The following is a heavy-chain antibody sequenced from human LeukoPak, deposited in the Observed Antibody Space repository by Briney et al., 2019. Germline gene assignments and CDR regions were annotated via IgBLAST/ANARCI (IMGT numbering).Heavy chain of an antibody. CDR3: ARENWNDADYFDY. V-gene: IGHV3-48*03. J-gene: IGHJ4*02. D-gene: IGHD1-1*01. CDR2: ISSSGSTI. Sequence: GGSLRLSCVASGFTFSSYEMNWVRQAPGKGLEWVSYISSSGSTIYYADSVKGRFTISRDNAKNSLYLQMNSLRAEDTAVYYCARENWNDADYFDYWGQGTLVTVSS. CDR1: GFTFSSYE.